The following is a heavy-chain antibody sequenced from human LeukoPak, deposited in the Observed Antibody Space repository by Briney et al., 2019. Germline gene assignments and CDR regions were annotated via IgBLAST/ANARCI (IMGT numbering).Heavy chain of an antibody. CDR2: INHSGST. CDR3: ARGVSTGWHAVSGY. CDR1: GGSFSGYY. D-gene: IGHD6-19*01. J-gene: IGHJ4*02. Sequence: PSETLSFTCAVSGGSFSGYYWSWIRQPPGKGLEWIGEINHSGSTNYNPSLKSRVTISVDTSKNQLSLKMSSVTAADTAVYFCARGVSTGWHAVSGYWGQGTLVTVSS. V-gene: IGHV4-34*01.